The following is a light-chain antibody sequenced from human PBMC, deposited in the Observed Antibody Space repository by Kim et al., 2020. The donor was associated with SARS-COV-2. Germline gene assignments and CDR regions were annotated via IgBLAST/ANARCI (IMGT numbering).Light chain of an antibody. CDR2: EDY. CDR1: SSDVGAYMY. CDR3: NSFGGRHYV. V-gene: IGLV2-8*01. J-gene: IGLJ1*01. Sequence: QAVTVSCTGTSSDVGAYMYVSWYKQHPGKAPRLMIYEDYRRPAGVPDRFSGAKSGNTASLTVSGLQAEDEAEYYCNSFGGRHYVFGTGTKVTVL.